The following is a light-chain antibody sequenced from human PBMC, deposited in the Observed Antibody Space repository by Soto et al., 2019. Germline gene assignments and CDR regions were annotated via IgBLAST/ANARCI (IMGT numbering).Light chain of an antibody. J-gene: IGKJ3*01. V-gene: IGKV3-20*01. CDR3: QQYGGSPGFT. Sequence: IVLTQSPGTLSLSPGERATLSCRASQSVSSYLAWYQQKHGQAPRLLIYGASTRAAGIPDRFSGSGSGTDFTLTISRLEPEDFAVYYCQQYGGSPGFTFGPGTKVDI. CDR1: QSVSSY. CDR2: GAS.